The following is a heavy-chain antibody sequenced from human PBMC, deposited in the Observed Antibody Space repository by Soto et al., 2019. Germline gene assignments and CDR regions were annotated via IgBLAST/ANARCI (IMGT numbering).Heavy chain of an antibody. CDR1: GGTFSNFA. CDR2: ITPIFKTE. V-gene: IGHV1-69*01. J-gene: IGHJ3*02. CDR3: ARDKKGISAGQLASGPFDM. Sequence: QGQLVQSGAEVKRPGSSVRVSCKASGGTFSNFAIDWVRQAPGQGLEWMGVITPIFKTEEYAQKSTGRVTLLVDESTNTAYMDLSSLTSEDTATYYCARDKKGISAGQLASGPFDMWGQGTMVTVSS. D-gene: IGHD6-25*01.